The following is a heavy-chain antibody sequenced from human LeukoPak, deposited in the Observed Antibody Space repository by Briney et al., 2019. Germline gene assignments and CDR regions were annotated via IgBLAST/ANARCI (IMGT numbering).Heavy chain of an antibody. CDR3: AREYIDSSGYPDYGMDV. V-gene: IGHV3-30*04. D-gene: IGHD3-22*01. CDR1: GFTFSSYA. J-gene: IGHJ6*02. CDR2: ISYDGSNK. Sequence: GGSLRLSCAASGFTFSSYAMHWVRQAPGKGLEWVAVISYDGSNKYYADSVKGRFTISRDNSKNTLYLQMNSLRAEDTAVYYCAREYIDSSGYPDYGMDVWGQGTTVTVSS.